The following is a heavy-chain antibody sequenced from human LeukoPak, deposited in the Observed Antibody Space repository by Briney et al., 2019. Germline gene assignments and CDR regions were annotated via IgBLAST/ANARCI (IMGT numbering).Heavy chain of an antibody. CDR2: INSDGSST. D-gene: IGHD5-12*01. J-gene: IGHJ4*02. CDR1: GFTFSSYW. Sequence: PGGSLRLSCAASGFTFSSYWMHWVRQAPGKGLVWVSRINSDGSSTSYADSVKGRFTISRDNAKNLVYLQMNSLRVEDTAVYYCVNLGYSDGGQGTLVTVSS. V-gene: IGHV3-74*01. CDR3: VNLGYSD.